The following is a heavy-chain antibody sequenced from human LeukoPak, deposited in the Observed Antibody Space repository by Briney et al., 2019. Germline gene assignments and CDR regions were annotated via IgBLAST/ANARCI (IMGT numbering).Heavy chain of an antibody. D-gene: IGHD3-22*01. CDR2: IWYDGTNK. CDR3: ARGGDSSGSIRSAFDI. Sequence: GGSLRLSCAASGFSFSSYGMHWVRQAPGKGLEWVALIWYDGTNKYYADSVKGRFTISRDNSKNTLYLQMNSLRAEDTAVYYCARGGDSSGSIRSAFDIWGQGTMVTVSS. V-gene: IGHV3-33*01. J-gene: IGHJ3*02. CDR1: GFSFSSYG.